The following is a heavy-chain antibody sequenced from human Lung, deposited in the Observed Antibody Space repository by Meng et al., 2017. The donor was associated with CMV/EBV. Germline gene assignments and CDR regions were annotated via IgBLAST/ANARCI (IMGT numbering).Heavy chain of an antibody. V-gene: IGHV3-30*05. CDR1: GFSFSTYG. D-gene: IGHD6-13*01. CDR2: ISNDGSNE. CDR3: ATVISSYSSTWEYNLYYAYYGMXD. Sequence: SCEASGFSFSTYGMHWVRQAPGKGLQWVALISNDGSNEYYADSVEGRFTISRDNSRNTLYLQMNSLRTEGTAVYYCATVISSYSSTWEYNLYYAYYGMXDWGXGTTVTVSS. J-gene: IGHJ6*02.